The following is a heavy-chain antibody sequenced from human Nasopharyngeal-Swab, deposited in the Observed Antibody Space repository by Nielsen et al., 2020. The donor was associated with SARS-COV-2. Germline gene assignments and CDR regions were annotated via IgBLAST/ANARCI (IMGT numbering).Heavy chain of an antibody. V-gene: IGHV4-39*01. J-gene: IGHJ5*02. Sequence: RQAPGKGLEWIGSIYYSGSTYYNPSPKSRVTISVDTSKNQFSLKLSSVTAADTAVYYCARLGYGDSNWFDPWGQGTLVTVSS. D-gene: IGHD4-17*01. CDR2: IYYSGST. CDR3: ARLGYGDSNWFDP.